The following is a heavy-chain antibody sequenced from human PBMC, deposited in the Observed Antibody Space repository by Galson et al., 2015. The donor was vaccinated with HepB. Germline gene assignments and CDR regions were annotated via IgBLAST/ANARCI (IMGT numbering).Heavy chain of an antibody. D-gene: IGHD3-10*01. Sequence: SLRLSCAASGFTFSSYWMSWVRQAPGKGLEWVANIKQDGSEKYYVDSVKGRFTISRDNAKNSLYLQMNGLRAEDTAVYYCARSMVRGVTPKGGGAFDIWGQGTMVTVSS. CDR3: ARSMVRGVTPKGGGAFDI. V-gene: IGHV3-7*03. J-gene: IGHJ3*02. CDR1: GFTFSSYW. CDR2: IKQDGSEK.